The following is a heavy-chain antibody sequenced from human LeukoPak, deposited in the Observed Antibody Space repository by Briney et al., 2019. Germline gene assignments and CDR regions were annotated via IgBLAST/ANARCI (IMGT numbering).Heavy chain of an antibody. CDR2: IYYSGST. J-gene: IGHJ4*02. V-gene: IGHV4-59*08. CDR1: GGSISSYY. CDR3: ARRADCSGGSCHLPSFDY. D-gene: IGHD2-15*01. Sequence: RPSETLSLTCTVSGGSISSYYWSWIRQPPGKGLEWIGYIYYSGSTNYNPSLKSRVTISVDTSKNQFSLKLSSVTAADTAVYYCARRADCSGGSCHLPSFDYWGQGTLVTVSS.